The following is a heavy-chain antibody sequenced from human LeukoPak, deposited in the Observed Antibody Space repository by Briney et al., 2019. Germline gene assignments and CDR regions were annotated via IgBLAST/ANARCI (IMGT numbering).Heavy chain of an antibody. J-gene: IGHJ6*03. CDR3: ARTKQGYYYYYYMDV. V-gene: IGHV4-59*01. Sequence: SETLYLTCTVSGGSISSYYWSWIRQPPGKGLEWIGYIYYSGSTNYNPSLKSRVTISVDTSKNQFSLKLSSVTAADTAVYYCARTKQGYYYYYYMDVWGKGTTVTVSS. D-gene: IGHD1/OR15-1a*01. CDR2: IYYSGST. CDR1: GGSISSYY.